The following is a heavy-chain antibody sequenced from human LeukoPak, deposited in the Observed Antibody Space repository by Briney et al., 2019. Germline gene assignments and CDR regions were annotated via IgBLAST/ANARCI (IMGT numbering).Heavy chain of an antibody. CDR1: GYTFTSYD. V-gene: IGHV1-8*01. CDR3: ARHDGSPDY. D-gene: IGHD3-10*01. Sequence: ASVKVSCKASGYTFTSYDINWVRQATGQGLGWMGWLNPNSGNTGYAQKFQGRVTMTRNTSISTAYMELSSLKASDTAMYYCARHDGSPDYWGQGTLVTVSS. J-gene: IGHJ4*02. CDR2: LNPNSGNT.